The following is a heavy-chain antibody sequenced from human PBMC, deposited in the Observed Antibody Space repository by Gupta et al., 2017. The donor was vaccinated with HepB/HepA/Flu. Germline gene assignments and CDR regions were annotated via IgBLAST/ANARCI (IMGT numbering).Heavy chain of an antibody. CDR1: GGSISSSSYY. CDR2: IYYSGST. J-gene: IGHJ4*02. D-gene: IGHD3-3*01. Sequence: QLQLQESGPGLVKPSETLSLTCTVSGGSISSSSYYWGLIRQPPGKGLEWIGSIYYSGSTYYNPSLKSRVTISVDTSKNQFSLKLSSVTAADTAVYYCARGYYDFWSGFWADKYYFDYWGQGTLVTVSS. V-gene: IGHV4-39*01. CDR3: ARGYYDFWSGFWADKYYFDY.